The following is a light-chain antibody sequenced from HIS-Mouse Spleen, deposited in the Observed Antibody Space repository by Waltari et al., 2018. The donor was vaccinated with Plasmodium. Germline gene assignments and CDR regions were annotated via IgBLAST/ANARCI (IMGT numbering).Light chain of an antibody. Sequence: SYELTQPPSASVSPGQTARITCSGDALPKKYAYWYQQKSGQAPVLVIYEDSKRPSGSPERFSGARSGTMATLTISGAQVEDEADYYCYSTDSSGNHRVFGGGTKLTVL. CDR3: YSTDSSGNHRV. CDR2: EDS. V-gene: IGLV3-10*01. J-gene: IGLJ3*02. CDR1: ALPKKY.